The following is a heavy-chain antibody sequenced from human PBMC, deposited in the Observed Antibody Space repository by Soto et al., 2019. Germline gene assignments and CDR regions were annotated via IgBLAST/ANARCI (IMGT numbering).Heavy chain of an antibody. V-gene: IGHV1-18*01. Sequence: ASVKVSCKASGYTFTSYGIGWVRQAPGQGLEWMGWISAYNDNINYAQKLQGRVTMTTDTSTSTAYMELRSLRSDDTAVYFCARDQVGATGDYWGQGTLVTVSS. CDR2: ISAYNDNI. D-gene: IGHD1-26*01. J-gene: IGHJ4*02. CDR1: GYTFTSYG. CDR3: ARDQVGATGDY.